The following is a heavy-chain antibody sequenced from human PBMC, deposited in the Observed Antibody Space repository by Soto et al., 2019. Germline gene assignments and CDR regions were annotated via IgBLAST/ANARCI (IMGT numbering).Heavy chain of an antibody. J-gene: IGHJ4*02. CDR2: IYTSGGT. D-gene: IGHD3-10*01. CDR1: GGSISSYY. CDR3: ARGGLWFGELGY. Sequence: PSETLSLTCTVSGGSISSYYWSWIRQPAGRGMEWIGRIYTSGGTNYNPSLKSRVTMSVDTSKNQFSLKLSSVTAADTAVYYCARGGLWFGELGYWGQGTLVTVSS. V-gene: IGHV4-4*07.